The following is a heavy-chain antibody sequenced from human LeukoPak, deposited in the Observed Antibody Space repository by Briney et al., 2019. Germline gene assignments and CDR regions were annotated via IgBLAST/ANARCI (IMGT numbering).Heavy chain of an antibody. CDR2: ISNSGSYI. CDR3: ARVGASSSWYGSYYYYYMDV. Sequence: GESLRLSCAASGFTFSSYTMSWVRQAPGKGLEWVSFISNSGSYIYYAESMKGRVTISRDNAKNSLFLQMNSLRDEDTALYYCARVGASSSWYGSYYYYYMDVWGMGTTVTVFS. CDR1: GFTFSSYT. V-gene: IGHV3-21*01. D-gene: IGHD6-13*01. J-gene: IGHJ6*03.